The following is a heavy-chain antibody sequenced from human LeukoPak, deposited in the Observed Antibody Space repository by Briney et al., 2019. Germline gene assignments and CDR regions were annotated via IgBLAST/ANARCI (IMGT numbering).Heavy chain of an antibody. CDR1: GGSISSGGYY. CDR2: IYYSGST. V-gene: IGHV4-61*08. CDR3: ARLTGGHAFDI. D-gene: IGHD2-8*02. Sequence: SETLSLTCTVSGGSISSGGYYWSWIRQPPGKGLEWIGYIYYSGSTNYNPSLKSRVTISVDTSKNQFSLKLSSVTAADTAVYYCARLTGGHAFDIWGQGTMVTVSS. J-gene: IGHJ3*02.